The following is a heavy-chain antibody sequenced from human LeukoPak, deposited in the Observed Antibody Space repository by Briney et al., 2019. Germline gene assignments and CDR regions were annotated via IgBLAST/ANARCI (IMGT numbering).Heavy chain of an antibody. D-gene: IGHD3-9*01. J-gene: IGHJ5*02. CDR3: VRAAQEGRDSLTGIQTGNWFNP. Sequence: ASVKVSCKASGYTFISYDVNWVRQATGQGPEWIGWMNPNSDKTGYAQKFQGRVNLTRNTSISTAYMELSSLRSEDTAVYYCVRAAQEGRDSLTGIQTGNWFNPWGQRTVVTVSS. CDR1: GYTFISYD. CDR2: MNPNSDKT. V-gene: IGHV1-8*01.